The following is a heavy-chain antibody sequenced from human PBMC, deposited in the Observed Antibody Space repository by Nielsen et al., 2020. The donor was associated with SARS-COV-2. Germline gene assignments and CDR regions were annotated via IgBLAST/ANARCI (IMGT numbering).Heavy chain of an antibody. Sequence: WVRQAPGQGLEWMGGIIPIFGTANYAQKFQGRVTITADESTSTAYMELSSLRSEDTAVYYCARDSLAAAGTYYYYGMDVWGQGTTVTVSS. CDR2: IIPIFGTA. CDR3: ARDSLAAAGTYYYYGMDV. D-gene: IGHD6-13*01. J-gene: IGHJ6*02. V-gene: IGHV1-69*01.